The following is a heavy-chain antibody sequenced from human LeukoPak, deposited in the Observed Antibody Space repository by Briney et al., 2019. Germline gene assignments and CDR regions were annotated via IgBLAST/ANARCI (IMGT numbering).Heavy chain of an antibody. Sequence: SETLSLTCAVYGGSFSGYYWSWIRQPPGKGLEWIGEINHSGSTNYNPSLKSRVTISVDTSKNQFSLKLSSVIAADTAVYYCARDRVYDFWSGYPNWFDPWGQGTLVTVSS. V-gene: IGHV4-34*01. CDR2: INHSGST. D-gene: IGHD3-3*01. CDR3: ARDRVYDFWSGYPNWFDP. J-gene: IGHJ5*02. CDR1: GGSFSGYY.